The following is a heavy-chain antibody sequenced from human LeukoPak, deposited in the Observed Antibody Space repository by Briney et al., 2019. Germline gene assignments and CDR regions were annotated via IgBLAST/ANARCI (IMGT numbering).Heavy chain of an antibody. V-gene: IGHV1-46*01. CDR2: INPSGGST. CDR1: GYTFTSYY. J-gene: IGHJ4*02. Sequence: GASVKVSCKASGYTFTSYYMHWVRQAPGQGLEWMGIINPSGGSTSYAQKFQGRATMTRDTSTSTVYMELSSLRSEDTAVYYCAAVLSGFERIVGATTSDDYWGQGTLVTVSS. CDR3: AAVLSGFERIVGATTSDDY. D-gene: IGHD1-26*01.